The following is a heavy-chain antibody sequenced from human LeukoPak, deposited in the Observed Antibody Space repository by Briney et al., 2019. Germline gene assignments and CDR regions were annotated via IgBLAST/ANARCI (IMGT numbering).Heavy chain of an antibody. V-gene: IGHV3-7*04. CDR1: GFTFSSYA. J-gene: IGHJ4*02. CDR2: IKQDGSKK. Sequence: GGSLRLSCGVSGFTFSSYAMTWVRQAPGKGLEWVANIKQDGSKKSYVDSVKGRFTISRDNAKNSLYLQMNSLRAEDTAIYYCTRVGYIDEGIDYWGQGTLVTVSS. D-gene: IGHD5-24*01. CDR3: TRVGYIDEGIDY.